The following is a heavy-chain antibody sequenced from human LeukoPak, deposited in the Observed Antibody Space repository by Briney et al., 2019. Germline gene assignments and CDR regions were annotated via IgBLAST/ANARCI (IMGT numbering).Heavy chain of an antibody. Sequence: HPGGSLRLSCAASGFTFSSYEMNWVRQAPGKGLEWVSAISGSGSTTYYADSVKGRFTISRDNSKNTLFLQMNSLTAEDTAIYSCARPRLEYCSGGSCFDAFDIWGQGTMVTVSS. V-gene: IGHV3-23*01. CDR3: ARPRLEYCSGGSCFDAFDI. D-gene: IGHD2-15*01. CDR2: ISGSGSTT. J-gene: IGHJ3*02. CDR1: GFTFSSYE.